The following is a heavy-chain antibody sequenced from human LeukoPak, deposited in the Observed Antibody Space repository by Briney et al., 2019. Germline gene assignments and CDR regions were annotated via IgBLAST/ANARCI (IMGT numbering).Heavy chain of an antibody. D-gene: IGHD2-15*01. Sequence: PSETLSLTCSVSGGSISSYYWSWIRQPPGKGLEWIGSIYYGGSTYYNPSLKSRVTISLDTSKNQFSLKLSSVTAADTAVYYCARRPNCSGGSCYLYYFDYWGQGTLVTVSS. V-gene: IGHV4-39*01. J-gene: IGHJ4*02. CDR3: ARRPNCSGGSCYLYYFDY. CDR1: GGSISSYY. CDR2: IYYGGST.